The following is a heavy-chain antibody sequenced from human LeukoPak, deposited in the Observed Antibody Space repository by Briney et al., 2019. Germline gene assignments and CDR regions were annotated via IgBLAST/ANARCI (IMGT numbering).Heavy chain of an antibody. CDR1: GGTFSSYA. J-gene: IGHJ1*01. CDR2: IIPIFGTA. Sequence: SVKVSCKSSGGTFSSYAISWVRQAPGQGLEWMGGIIPIFGTANYAQKFQGRVTITADESTSTAYMELSSLRSEDTAVYYCALSGQVIGEYFQHWGQGTLVTVSS. V-gene: IGHV1-69*01. CDR3: ALSGQVIGEYFQH. D-gene: IGHD2-15*01.